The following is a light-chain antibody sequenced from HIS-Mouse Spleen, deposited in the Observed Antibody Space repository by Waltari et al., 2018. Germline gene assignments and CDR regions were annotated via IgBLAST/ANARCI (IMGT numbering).Light chain of an antibody. J-gene: IGLJ1*01. V-gene: IGLV2-11*01. CDR2: DVS. CDR3: CSYAGSYTGV. CDR1: SSDVGGSNY. Sequence: QSALTQPRPVSGSPGQSVTISCPGTSSDVGGSNYVSWYQQHPGKAPKLMIYDVSKRPSGVPDRFSGSKSGNTASLTISGLQAEDEADYYCCSYAGSYTGVFGTGTKVTVL.